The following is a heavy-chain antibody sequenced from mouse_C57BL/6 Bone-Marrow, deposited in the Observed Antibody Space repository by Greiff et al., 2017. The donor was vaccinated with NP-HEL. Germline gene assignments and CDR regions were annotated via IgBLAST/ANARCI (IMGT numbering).Heavy chain of an antibody. J-gene: IGHJ1*03. D-gene: IGHD2-1*01. V-gene: IGHV3-5*01. CDR3: ARDEGIYYGPWYFDV. CDR2: IYYSGTI. CDR1: GISITTGNYR. Sequence: VQLQQSGPGLVKPSQTVFLTCTVTGISITTGNYRWSWIRQFPGNKLEWIGYIYYSGTITYNPSLTSRTTITRDTPKNQFFLEMNSLTSEDTATYYCARDEGIYYGPWYFDVWGTGTTVTVSS.